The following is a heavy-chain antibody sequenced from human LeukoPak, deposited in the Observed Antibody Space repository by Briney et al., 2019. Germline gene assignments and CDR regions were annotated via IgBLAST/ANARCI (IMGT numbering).Heavy chain of an antibody. Sequence: SQTLSLTCTVSGGSISSGGYYWSWIPQPPGKGLEWIGYIYHSGSTYYNPSLKSRVTISVDRSKNQFSLKLSSVTAADTAVYYCAREDEYSGSGPLAFDIWGQGTMVTVSS. J-gene: IGHJ3*02. CDR3: AREDEYSGSGPLAFDI. CDR1: GGSISSGGYY. V-gene: IGHV4-30-2*01. CDR2: IYHSGST. D-gene: IGHD1-26*01.